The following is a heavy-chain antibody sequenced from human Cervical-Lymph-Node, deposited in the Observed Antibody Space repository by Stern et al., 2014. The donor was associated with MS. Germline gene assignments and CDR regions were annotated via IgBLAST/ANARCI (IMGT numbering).Heavy chain of an antibody. CDR3: TEDRTLASGSYYSDLLDH. D-gene: IGHD3-10*01. J-gene: IGHJ4*02. V-gene: IGHV1-2*05. CDR1: GYTFNDYY. Sequence: QVQLVESGAEMKKPGASVKVSCKTSGYTFNDYYMHWVRQAPGQGLEWVGRINPNRGGTNFAQDFKGRVIMTRDKSINTHYLEMGVLTSDDTVLYYGTEDRTLASGSYYSDLLDHWGQGTLVTVSS. CDR2: INPNRGGT.